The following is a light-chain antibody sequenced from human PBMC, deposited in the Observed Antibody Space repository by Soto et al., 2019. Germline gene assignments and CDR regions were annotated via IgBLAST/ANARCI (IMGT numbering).Light chain of an antibody. V-gene: IGKV3-15*01. Sequence: EIVLTQSPGTLSLSPGERATLSCRASQSVSNNYLAWYQQKPGQSPRLLIYGTSTRATGVPARFSGGGSGTEFTLTINSLQSEDFAVYFCHQYNFWPTFGQGTKVDNK. CDR3: HQYNFWPT. CDR2: GTS. CDR1: QSVSNN. J-gene: IGKJ1*01.